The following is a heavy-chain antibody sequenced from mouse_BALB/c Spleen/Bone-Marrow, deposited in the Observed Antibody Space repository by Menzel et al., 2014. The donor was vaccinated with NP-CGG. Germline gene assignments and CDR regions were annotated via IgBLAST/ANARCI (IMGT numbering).Heavy chain of an antibody. Sequence: EVKLVESGGDLVQPGGSRKLSCAASGFTFSAFGMHWVRQAPERGLEWVAYIISGSNTIYYSDKVKGRFTISRDNPKNTLFLQMTSLRSEDTAMYYCARSRYDVGWFAYWGQGTLVTVSA. V-gene: IGHV5-17*02. CDR2: IISGSNTI. CDR3: ARSRYDVGWFAY. CDR1: GFTFSAFG. J-gene: IGHJ3*01. D-gene: IGHD2-14*01.